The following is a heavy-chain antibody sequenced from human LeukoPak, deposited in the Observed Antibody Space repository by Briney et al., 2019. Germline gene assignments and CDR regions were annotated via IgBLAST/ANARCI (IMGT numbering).Heavy chain of an antibody. J-gene: IGHJ5*02. CDR2: ISYSEST. D-gene: IGHD1-26*01. V-gene: IGHV4-31*03. CDR1: GDSIDSGGYY. CDR3: ARQMGATRRFDP. Sequence: SQTLSLTCSVSGDSIDSGGYYWSWIRQRPGTGLEWIGYISYSESTYYNPSLRSRVTISVDTSKNQFSVKLSSVTAADTAGYYCARQMGATRRFDPWGQGTLVTVSS.